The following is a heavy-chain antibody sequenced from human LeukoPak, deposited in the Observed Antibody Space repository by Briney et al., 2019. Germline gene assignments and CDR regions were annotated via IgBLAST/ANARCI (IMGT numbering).Heavy chain of an antibody. J-gene: IGHJ4*02. CDR3: ARKVYGDYYFDY. CDR2: MYYRGSI. CDR1: DDSLTSHY. V-gene: IGHV4-59*11. Sequence: MASETLSLTCTVSDDSLTSHYWSWIRQPPGKELEWIGDMYYRGSINYNPSLKSRVTISVDTSKNQFSLKLNSMTAADTAVYYCARKVYGDYYFDYWGQGILVTVSS. D-gene: IGHD4-17*01.